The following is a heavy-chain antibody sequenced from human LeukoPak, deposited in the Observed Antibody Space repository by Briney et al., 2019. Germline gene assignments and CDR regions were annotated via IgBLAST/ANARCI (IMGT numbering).Heavy chain of an antibody. CDR1: GFTFSSYS. CDR3: ARDLYGGYVVDY. D-gene: IGHD4-17*01. Sequence: GGSLRLPCAASGFTFSSYSMNWVRQAPGKGLEWVSYISSSGRTIYYADSVRGRFTISRDNAKNSLYLQMNSLRAEDTAVYYCARDLYGGYVVDYWGQGTLVTVSS. V-gene: IGHV3-48*01. J-gene: IGHJ4*02. CDR2: ISSSGRTI.